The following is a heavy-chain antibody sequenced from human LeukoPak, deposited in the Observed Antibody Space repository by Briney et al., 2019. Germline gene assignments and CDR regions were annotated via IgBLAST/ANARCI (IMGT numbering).Heavy chain of an antibody. J-gene: IGHJ4*02. CDR1: GYTFTSYY. Sequence: SCKASGYTFTSYYMHWVRQAPGKGLEWVAVVWYDGSNTYYADSMKGRFTISRDNSKNTLYLQMNNLRAEDTPVYYCAKGYCRGGSCYSGEDYFDYWGQGTLVTVSS. D-gene: IGHD2-15*01. V-gene: IGHV3-33*06. CDR2: VWYDGSNT. CDR3: AKGYCRGGSCYSGEDYFDY.